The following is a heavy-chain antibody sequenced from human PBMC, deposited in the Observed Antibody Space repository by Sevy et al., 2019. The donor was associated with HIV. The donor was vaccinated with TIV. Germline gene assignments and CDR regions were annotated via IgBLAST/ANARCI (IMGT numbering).Heavy chain of an antibody. J-gene: IGHJ4*02. CDR2: ISGSGGST. D-gene: IGHD6-13*01. V-gene: IGHV3-23*01. Sequence: GGSLRLSCAASGFTFSSYAMSWVRQAPGKGLEWVSAISGSGGSTYYADSVKGRFTISRDNSKNTLYLQMNSLRAEDTAVYYGAKSSYPIAAAGIFFDYWGQGTLVTVSS. CDR1: GFTFSSYA. CDR3: AKSSYPIAAAGIFFDY.